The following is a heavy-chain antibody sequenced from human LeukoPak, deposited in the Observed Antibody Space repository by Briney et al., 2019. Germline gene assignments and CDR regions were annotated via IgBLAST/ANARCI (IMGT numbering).Heavy chain of an antibody. V-gene: IGHV1-2*06. CDR2: INPNSGGT. CDR3: AGGLVDYDILTGYYNYYYYGMDA. CDR1: GYTFTGYY. D-gene: IGHD3-9*01. J-gene: IGHJ6*02. Sequence: ASVKVSCKASGYTFTGYYMHWVRQVPGQGLEWMGRINPNSGGTDYAQKFQGRVTMTRYKSITTAYMELSRLRYDDTAVYYCAGGLVDYDILTGYYNYYYYGMDAWGQGTTVTVSS.